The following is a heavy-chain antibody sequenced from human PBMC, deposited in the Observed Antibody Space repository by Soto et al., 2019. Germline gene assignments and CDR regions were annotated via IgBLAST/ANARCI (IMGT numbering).Heavy chain of an antibody. CDR2: ISSSSSTI. J-gene: IGHJ3*02. D-gene: IGHD3-22*01. V-gene: IGHV3-48*02. CDR3: ARDRNYYDSSGYFDSLRDAFDI. CDR1: GFTFSSYS. Sequence: GGSLRLSCAASGFTFSSYSMNWVRQAPGKGLEWVSYISSSSSTIYYADSVKGRFTISRDNAKNSLYLQMNSLRDEDTAVYYCARDRNYYDSSGYFDSLRDAFDIWGPGTMVTVSS.